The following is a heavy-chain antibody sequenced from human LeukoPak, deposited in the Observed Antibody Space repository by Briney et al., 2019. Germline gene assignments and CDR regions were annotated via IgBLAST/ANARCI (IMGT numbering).Heavy chain of an antibody. CDR1: GGSISTYY. J-gene: IGHJ4*02. CDR2: IHYSGST. Sequence: SETLSLTCTVSGGSISTYYWSWIRQPPGKGLEWIGYIHYSGSTHYNPSLKSRVTISVDTSKNQVSLKLSSVTAADTAVYYCARGQKYRNGYTVTELGSGYFDYWGQGTLVTISS. D-gene: IGHD5-18*01. V-gene: IGHV4-59*01. CDR3: ARGQKYRNGYTVTELGSGYFDY.